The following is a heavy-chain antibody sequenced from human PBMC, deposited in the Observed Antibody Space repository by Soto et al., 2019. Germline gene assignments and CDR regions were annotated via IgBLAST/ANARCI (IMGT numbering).Heavy chain of an antibody. Sequence: SVKVSCKASGGTFSSYAISWVRQAPGQGLEWMGGIIPIFGTANYAQKFQGRVTITADESTSTAYMELSSLRSEDTAVYYCARRGSSSFNYYYGMDVWGQGTTVTVSS. D-gene: IGHD6-6*01. J-gene: IGHJ6*02. CDR1: GGTFSSYA. CDR3: ARRGSSSFNYYYGMDV. V-gene: IGHV1-69*13. CDR2: IIPIFGTA.